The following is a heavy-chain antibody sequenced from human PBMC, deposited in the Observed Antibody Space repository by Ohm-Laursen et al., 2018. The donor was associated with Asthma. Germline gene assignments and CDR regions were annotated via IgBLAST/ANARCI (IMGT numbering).Heavy chain of an antibody. CDR2: IYHSGST. V-gene: IGHV4-4*02. D-gene: IGHD1-26*01. CDR3: ARAIVGASTHWFDP. Sequence: TLSLTWAVSGGSISSSNWWSWVRQPPGKGLEWIGEIYHSGSTNYNPSLKSRVTISVDTSKNQFSLKLSSVTAADTAVYYCARAIVGASTHWFDPWGQGTLVTVSS. J-gene: IGHJ5*02. CDR1: GGSISSSNW.